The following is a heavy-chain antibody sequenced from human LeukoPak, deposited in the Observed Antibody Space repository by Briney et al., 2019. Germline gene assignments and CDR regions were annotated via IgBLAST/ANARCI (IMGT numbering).Heavy chain of an antibody. CDR3: ARRVATRFDP. D-gene: IGHD2-15*01. CDR2: IYTSGCT. J-gene: IGHJ5*02. V-gene: IGHV4-4*09. CDR1: GGSISSYY. Sequence: SETLSLTCTVSGGSISSYYWSWIRQPPGKGLEWIGYIYTSGCTNYNPSLKSRVTISVDTSKNQFSLKLSSVTAADTAVYYCARRVATRFDPWGQGTLVTVSS.